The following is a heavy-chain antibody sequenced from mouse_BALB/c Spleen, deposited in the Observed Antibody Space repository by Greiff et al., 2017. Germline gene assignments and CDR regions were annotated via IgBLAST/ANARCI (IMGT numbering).Heavy chain of an antibody. CDR3: ARTDGNYDYYAMDY. CDR1: GFNIKDTY. J-gene: IGHJ4*01. Sequence: EVQLQQSGAELVKPGASVKLSCTASGFNIKDTYMHWVKQRPEQGLEWIGRIDPANGNTKYDPKFQGKATITADTSSNTAYLQLSSLTSEDTAVYYCARTDGNYDYYAMDYWGQGTSVTVSS. V-gene: IGHV14-3*02. D-gene: IGHD2-1*01. CDR2: IDPANGNT.